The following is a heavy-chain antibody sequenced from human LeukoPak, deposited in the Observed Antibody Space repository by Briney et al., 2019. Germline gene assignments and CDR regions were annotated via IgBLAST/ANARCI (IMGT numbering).Heavy chain of an antibody. D-gene: IGHD6-19*01. V-gene: IGHV6-1*01. Sequence: SQTLSLTCAISGDSVSSNSAAWNWIRQSPSRGLEWLGRTYYRSKWYNDYAVSVKSRITINPDTSKNQFSLQLNSVTPEDTAVYYCARAKTEVYSSGWSHGFDYWGQGTLVSVSS. CDR1: GDSVSSNSAA. CDR3: ARAKTEVYSSGWSHGFDY. J-gene: IGHJ4*02. CDR2: TYYRSKWYN.